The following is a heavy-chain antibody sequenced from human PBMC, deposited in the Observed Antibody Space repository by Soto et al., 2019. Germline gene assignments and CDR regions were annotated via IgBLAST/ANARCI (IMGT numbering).Heavy chain of an antibody. CDR1: GGSISSSSYY. V-gene: IGHV4-39*01. Sequence: PSETLSLTCTVSGGSISSSSYYWGWIRQPPGKGLEWIGSIYYSGSTYYNPSLKSRVTISVDTSKNQFSLKLSSVTAADTAVYYCARHNGYSSSWYPRNYYYYGMDVWGQGTTVTVSS. D-gene: IGHD6-13*01. J-gene: IGHJ6*02. CDR3: ARHNGYSSSWYPRNYYYYGMDV. CDR2: IYYSGST.